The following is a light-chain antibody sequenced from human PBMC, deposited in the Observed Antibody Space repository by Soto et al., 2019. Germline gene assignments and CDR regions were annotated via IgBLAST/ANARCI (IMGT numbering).Light chain of an antibody. CDR1: QGISNY. V-gene: IGKV1-27*01. Sequence: DIQMTQSPSSLSASVGDRVTITCRASQGISNYLAWSQQKPGKAPNFLIYDASTLQSGLPSRFSGSGSGTDFPLTISSLQPEDGATYYCQNYDSVPVTFGPGNKVDI. CDR2: DAS. J-gene: IGKJ3*01. CDR3: QNYDSVPVT.